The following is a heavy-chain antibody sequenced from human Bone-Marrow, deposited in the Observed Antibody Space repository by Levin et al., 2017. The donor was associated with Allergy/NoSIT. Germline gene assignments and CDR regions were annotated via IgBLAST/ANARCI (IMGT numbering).Heavy chain of an antibody. V-gene: IGHV4/OR15-8*01. D-gene: IGHD2-2*01. Sequence: SQTLSLTCAVSGASITSNNWWSWVRQPPGKGLECIGEIYHNGSSSYNPSLKSRVTMSVDKSNNHFSLKLTSVTAADTAVYYCARVPGAMLGPTSWFGPWGQGTLVTVSS. CDR1: GASITSNNW. J-gene: IGHJ5*02. CDR2: IYHNGSS. CDR3: ARVPGAMLGPTSWFGP.